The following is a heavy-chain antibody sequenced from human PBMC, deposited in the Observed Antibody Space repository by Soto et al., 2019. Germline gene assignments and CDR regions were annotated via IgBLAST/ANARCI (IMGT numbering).Heavy chain of an antibody. CDR1: RFTFSSYA. CDR3: ARAPPYYYDSSGYYYGY. D-gene: IGHD3-22*01. V-gene: IGHV3-30*03. J-gene: IGHJ4*02. Sequence: GGSLRLSCAASRFTFSSYALNWVRQAPGKGLEWVAVISYDGGSQYYAESAKGRFTISRDNSKNMLFLQMNSLRAEDTAVYYCARAPPYYYDSSGYYYGYWGQGTLVTVSS. CDR2: ISYDGGSQ.